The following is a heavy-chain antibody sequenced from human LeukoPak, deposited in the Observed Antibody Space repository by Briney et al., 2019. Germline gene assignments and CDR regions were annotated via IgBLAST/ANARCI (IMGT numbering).Heavy chain of an antibody. D-gene: IGHD2-2*01. V-gene: IGHV4-59*01. CDR1: GGSISSYY. CDR2: IYYSGST. CDR3: ARAHVVVPAAIPFDY. J-gene: IGHJ4*02. Sequence: SETLSLTCTVSGGSISSYYWSWIRQPPGKGLEWIGYIYYSGSTNYNPSLKSRVTISVDTSKTQFSLKLSSVTAADTAVYYCARAHVVVPAAIPFDYWGQGTLVTVSS.